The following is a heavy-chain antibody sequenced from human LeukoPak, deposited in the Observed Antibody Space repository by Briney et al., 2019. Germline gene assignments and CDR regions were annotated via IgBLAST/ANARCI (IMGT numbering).Heavy chain of an antibody. J-gene: IGHJ4*02. D-gene: IGHD3-22*01. CDR3: AKRGVVIRVILVGFHKEAYYFDS. CDR1: GITLSNYG. Sequence: GGSLRLSCAVSGITLSNYGMSWVRQAPGKGLEWVAGISDSGGRTNYAYSVKGRFTISRDNPKNTLYLQMNSLSAEDTAVYFCAKRGVVIRVILVGFHKEAYYFDSWGQGALVTVSS. CDR2: ISDSGGRT. V-gene: IGHV3-23*01.